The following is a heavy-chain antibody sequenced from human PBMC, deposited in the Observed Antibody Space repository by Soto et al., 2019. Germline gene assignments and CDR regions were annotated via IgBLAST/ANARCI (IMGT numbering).Heavy chain of an antibody. CDR2: ISYDGILK. CDR3: AKDFKVSGGHYGSLNYYYGMDV. J-gene: IGHJ6*02. Sequence: PGGSLRLSCAASGFTFSDFGMRWVRQAPGEGLEWVAIISYDGILKYYADSVKGRFTISRDTSKGAVYLQMNSLTPEDTAVYYCAKDFKVSGGHYGSLNYYYGMDVWGQGTTVTVSS. CDR1: GFTFSDFG. V-gene: IGHV3-30*18. D-gene: IGHD3-10*01.